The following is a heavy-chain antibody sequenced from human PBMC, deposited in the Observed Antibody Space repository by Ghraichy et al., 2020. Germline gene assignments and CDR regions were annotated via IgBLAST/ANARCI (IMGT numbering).Heavy chain of an antibody. CDR2: IYYSGST. CDR3: ARDQGRRGSSRQMRYNWFDP. V-gene: IGHV4-39*07. J-gene: IGHJ5*02. D-gene: IGHD6-13*01. Sequence: SETLSLTCTVSGGSISSSSYYWGWIRQPPGKGLEWIGSIYYSGSTYYNPSLKSRVTISVDTSKNQFSLKLSSVTAADTAVYYCARDQGRRGSSRQMRYNWFDPWGQGTLVTVSS. CDR1: GGSISSSSYY.